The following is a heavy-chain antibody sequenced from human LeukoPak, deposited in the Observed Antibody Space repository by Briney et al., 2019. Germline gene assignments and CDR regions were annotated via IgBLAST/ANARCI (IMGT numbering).Heavy chain of an antibody. CDR1: GFTFDDNA. Sequence: PGGSLRLSCAASGFTFDDNAMHWVRQAPGKGLEWVSDISWNSSSIGYADSVEGRFTVSRDNAKNSLYLQMNSLRAEDTAVYYCARPAADCGGDCYWAFDYWGQRTLGTVSS. D-gene: IGHD2-21*01. CDR3: ARPAADCGGDCYWAFDY. CDR2: ISWNSSSI. J-gene: IGHJ4*02. V-gene: IGHV3-9*01.